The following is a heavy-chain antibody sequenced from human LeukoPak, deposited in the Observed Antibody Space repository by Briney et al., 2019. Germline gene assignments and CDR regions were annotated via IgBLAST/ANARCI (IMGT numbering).Heavy chain of an antibody. CDR2: IYPGDSDT. D-gene: IGHD6-25*01. V-gene: IGHV5-51*01. Sequence: GESLKISCKGSGYSFTSYWIGWVRPMPGKGLEWMGIIYPGDSDTRYSPSFQGQVTISADKSISTAYLQWSSLKASDTAMYYCARAAVTNNYYYGMDVYGQGTTVTVSS. CDR3: ARAAVTNNYYYGMDV. CDR1: GYSFTSYW. J-gene: IGHJ6*02.